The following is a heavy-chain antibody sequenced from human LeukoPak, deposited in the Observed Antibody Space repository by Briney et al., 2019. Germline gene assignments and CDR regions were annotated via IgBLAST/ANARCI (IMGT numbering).Heavy chain of an antibody. D-gene: IGHD1-26*01. CDR2: IRYDGSNK. J-gene: IGHJ4*02. V-gene: IGHV3-30*02. CDR1: GFTFSAYG. Sequence: GGSLRLSCAVSGFTFSAYGMHWVRQAPGKGLEWVAFIRYDGSNKYYADSVKGRFTISRDHSKNTVYLQMNSLRPEDTAMYHCAKEYSGSFEYWGQGTLVIVSS. CDR3: AKEYSGSFEY.